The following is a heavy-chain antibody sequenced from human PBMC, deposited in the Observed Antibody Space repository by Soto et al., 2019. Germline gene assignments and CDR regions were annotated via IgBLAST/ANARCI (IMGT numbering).Heavy chain of an antibody. D-gene: IGHD2-15*01. V-gene: IGHV1-18*01. J-gene: IGHJ1*01. CDR2: ISPHNDRT. Sequence: GASVKVSCKASGYNFTSYGISWVRQAPGQGLEWMGWISPHNDRTKYARRFQDRVTMTTETPTSTVYMELGSLRSDDTAVYYCAREENCSGGTCYSEYFHRWGQGTLVTVSS. CDR3: AREENCSGGTCYSEYFHR. CDR1: GYNFTSYG.